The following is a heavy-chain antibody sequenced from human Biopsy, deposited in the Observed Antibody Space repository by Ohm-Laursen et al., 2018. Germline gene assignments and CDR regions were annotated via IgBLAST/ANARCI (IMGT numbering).Heavy chain of an antibody. D-gene: IGHD3-22*01. CDR2: INPNDDNT. Sequence: ATVKISCKASGYTFTSYYLHWVRQAPGQGLEWMGRINPNDDNTAYAQKFQGRITMTKDTSTSTVYMDLSSLTFDDSAVYYCARGPRGLVVITTTALYFDYWGQGNLVTVSS. CDR1: GYTFTSYY. J-gene: IGHJ4*02. CDR3: ARGPRGLVVITTTALYFDY. V-gene: IGHV1-46*01.